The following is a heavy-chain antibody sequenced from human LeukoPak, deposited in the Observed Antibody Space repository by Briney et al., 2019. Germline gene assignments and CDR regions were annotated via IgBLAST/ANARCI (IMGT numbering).Heavy chain of an antibody. CDR1: GYSISSGYY. CDR2: IYHSGST. V-gene: IGHV4-38-2*02. D-gene: IGHD4-17*01. J-gene: IGHJ4*02. Sequence: PSETLSLTCTVSGYSISSGYYWGWIRQPPGKGLEWIGSIYHSGSTYYNPSLKSRVTISVDTSKNQFSLKLSSVTAADTAVYYCARDEGYGDFSRAVDYWGQGTLVTVSS. CDR3: ARDEGYGDFSRAVDY.